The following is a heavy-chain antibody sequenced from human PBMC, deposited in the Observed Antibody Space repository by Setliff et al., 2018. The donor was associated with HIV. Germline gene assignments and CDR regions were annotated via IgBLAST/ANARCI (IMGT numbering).Heavy chain of an antibody. CDR1: GYTFTSYF. Sequence: GASVKVSCKAFGYTFTSYFSHWVRQAPGQGLEWLGIIDPNGGATNNAQKLQGRLTVTTDTSTGTLYMELSNLRSDDSAVYYCARAGGGATDQAFDIWGQGTMVTVSS. CDR3: ARAGGGATDQAFDI. J-gene: IGHJ3*02. V-gene: IGHV1-46*01. CDR2: IDPNGGAT. D-gene: IGHD2-2*01.